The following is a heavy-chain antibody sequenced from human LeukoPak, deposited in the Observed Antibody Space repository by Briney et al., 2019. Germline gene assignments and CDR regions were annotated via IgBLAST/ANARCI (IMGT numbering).Heavy chain of an antibody. Sequence: SETLSLTCAVYGGSFSGYYWSWIRQPPGKGLEWIGEINHSGSTNYNPSLKSRVTISVDTSKNQFSLKLSSVTAADTAVYYCASVPSSWYGNWFDPWGQGTLVTVSS. CDR1: GGSFSGYY. D-gene: IGHD6-13*01. V-gene: IGHV4-34*01. CDR2: INHSGST. J-gene: IGHJ5*02. CDR3: ASVPSSWYGNWFDP.